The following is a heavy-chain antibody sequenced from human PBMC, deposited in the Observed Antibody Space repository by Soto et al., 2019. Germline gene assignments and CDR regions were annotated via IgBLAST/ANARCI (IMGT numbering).Heavy chain of an antibody. J-gene: IGHJ4*02. V-gene: IGHV3-7*05. Sequence: GGSLRLSCAASGFTFSSYWMSWVRQAPGKGLEWVANIKQDGSEKYYVDSVKGRFTISRDNAKNSLYLQMNSLRAEDTAVYYCARDQTANEFEVTVAGGFDYWGQGTLVTVSS. CDR3: ARDQTANEFEVTVAGGFDY. D-gene: IGHD6-19*01. CDR1: GFTFSSYW. CDR2: IKQDGSEK.